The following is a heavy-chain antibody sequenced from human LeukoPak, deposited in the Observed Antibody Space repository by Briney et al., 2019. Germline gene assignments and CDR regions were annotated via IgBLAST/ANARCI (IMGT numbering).Heavy chain of an antibody. CDR2: INPNSGGT. J-gene: IGHJ4*02. V-gene: IGHV1-2*04. CDR3: ARGTPGSYLGY. Sequence: ASVRVSCKASGYTCTAYYLHWVRQAPGQGLEWMGWINPNSGGTNYAQKFKGWVTLTRDTSINTTYMELSRLASDVTAVYFCARGTPGSYLGYWGQGTLVTVSP. D-gene: IGHD3-16*02. CDR1: GYTCTAYY.